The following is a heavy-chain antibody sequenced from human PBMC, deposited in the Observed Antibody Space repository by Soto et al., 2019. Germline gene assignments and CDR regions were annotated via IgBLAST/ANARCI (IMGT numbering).Heavy chain of an antibody. CDR2: IYPGDSDT. CDR1: GYSFTSYW. J-gene: IGHJ6*02. D-gene: IGHD6-13*01. Sequence: PGESLKISCKGSGYSFTSYWISWVRQMPGKGLEWMGIIYPGDSDTRYSPSFQGQVTISADESISTAYLQWSSLKASDTAMYYCARTAAAGKYYNGMDVWGQGTTVTVSS. V-gene: IGHV5-51*01. CDR3: ARTAAAGKYYNGMDV.